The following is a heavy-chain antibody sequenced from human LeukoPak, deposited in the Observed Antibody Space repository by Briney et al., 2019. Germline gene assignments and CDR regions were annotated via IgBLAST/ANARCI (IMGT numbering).Heavy chain of an antibody. Sequence: PSETLSLTCTVSGGSISSYFWSWIRQPPGKGLEWIGYIYYSGSTNYNPSLKSRVTISVDTSKNQFSLKLTSVTAADTAVYYCARHLRNNWFDPWGQGTLVTVSS. J-gene: IGHJ5*02. CDR1: GGSISSYF. CDR2: IYYSGST. V-gene: IGHV4-59*08. CDR3: ARHLRNNWFDP.